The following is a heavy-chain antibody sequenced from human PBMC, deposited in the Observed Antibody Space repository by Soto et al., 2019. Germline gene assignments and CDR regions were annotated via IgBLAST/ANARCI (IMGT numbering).Heavy chain of an antibody. D-gene: IGHD6-13*01. J-gene: IGHJ5*02. V-gene: IGHV3-30*18. CDR3: AKFLKRYSSSFGFDP. CDR2: ISYDGSNK. CDR1: GFTFSSYG. Sequence: QVQLVESGGGVVQPGRSLRLSCAASGFTFSSYGMHWVRQAPGKGLEWVAVISYDGSNKYYADSVKGRFTISRDNSKNTLYLQMNSLRAEDTAVYYCAKFLKRYSSSFGFDPWGQGTLVTVSS.